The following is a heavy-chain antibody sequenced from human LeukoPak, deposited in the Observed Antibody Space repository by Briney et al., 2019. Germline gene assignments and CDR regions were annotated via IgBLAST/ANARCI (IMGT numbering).Heavy chain of an antibody. CDR3: AREVDILTGYYASNSIWFDP. D-gene: IGHD3-9*01. J-gene: IGHJ5*02. Sequence: ASVKVSCKASGYTFTSYGISWVRQAPGQGLEWMGWISAYNGNTNYAQKLQGRVTMTTDTSTSTAYMELRSLRSDDTAVYYCAREVDILTGYYASNSIWFDPWGQGTLVTVSS. CDR1: GYTFTSYG. CDR2: ISAYNGNT. V-gene: IGHV1-18*01.